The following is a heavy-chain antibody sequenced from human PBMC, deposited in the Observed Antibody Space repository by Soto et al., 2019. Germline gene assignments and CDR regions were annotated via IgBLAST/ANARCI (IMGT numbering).Heavy chain of an antibody. V-gene: IGHV3-11*01. J-gene: IGHJ3*02. CDR1: GFTFSDYY. CDR2: ISSSGSTI. CDR3: ARWGIAAAGPNDAFDI. D-gene: IGHD6-13*01. Sequence: GGSLRLSCAASGFTFSDYYMSWIRQAPGKGLEWVSYISSSGSTIYYADSVKGRFTISRDNAKNSLYLQMNSLRAEDTAVYYCARWGIAAAGPNDAFDIWGQGTMVTVSS.